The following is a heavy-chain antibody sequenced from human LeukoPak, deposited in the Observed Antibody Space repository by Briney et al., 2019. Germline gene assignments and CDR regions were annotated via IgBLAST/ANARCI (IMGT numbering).Heavy chain of an antibody. Sequence: GGPLRLSCAASGFTFSSYSMNWVRQAPGKGLEWVSYISSSSSTIYYADSVKGRFTISRDNAKNSLYLQMNSLRAEDTAVYYCARYGSGLNDYWGQGTLVTVSS. V-gene: IGHV3-48*01. CDR3: ARYGSGLNDY. D-gene: IGHD6-19*01. CDR1: GFTFSSYS. CDR2: ISSSSSTI. J-gene: IGHJ4*02.